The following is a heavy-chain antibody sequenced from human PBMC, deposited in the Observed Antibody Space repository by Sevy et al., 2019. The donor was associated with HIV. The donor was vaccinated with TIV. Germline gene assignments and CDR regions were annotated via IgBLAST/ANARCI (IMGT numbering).Heavy chain of an antibody. J-gene: IGHJ4*02. CDR1: GYTFTGYY. V-gene: IGHV1-2*02. D-gene: IGHD5-12*01. Sequence: ASVKVSCKASGYTFTGYYMHWVRQALGQGLEWMGWINPNSGGTNYAQKFQGRVTMTRDTSISTAYMELSRLRSDDTAVYYCARDLYSGYDFGYWGQGTLVTVSS. CDR2: INPNSGGT. CDR3: ARDLYSGYDFGY.